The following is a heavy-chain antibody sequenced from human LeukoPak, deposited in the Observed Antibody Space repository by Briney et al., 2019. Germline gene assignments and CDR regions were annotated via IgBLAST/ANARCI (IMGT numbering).Heavy chain of an antibody. D-gene: IGHD3-10*01. Sequence: GASVKVSCKASGYTFTSYGISWVRQAPGQGLEWMGWMNPNSGNTGYAQKFQGRVTMTRNTSISTAYMELSSLRSEDTAVYYCAREPETGYGSGSYYHVNWFDPWGQGTLVTVSS. CDR2: MNPNSGNT. J-gene: IGHJ5*02. V-gene: IGHV1-8*02. CDR3: AREPETGYGSGSYYHVNWFDP. CDR1: GYTFTSYG.